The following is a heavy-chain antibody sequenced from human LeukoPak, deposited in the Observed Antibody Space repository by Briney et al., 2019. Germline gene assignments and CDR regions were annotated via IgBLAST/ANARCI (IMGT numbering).Heavy chain of an antibody. CDR2: INPNSGGT. D-gene: IGHD6-13*01. CDR3: ARGYWAAAGKTLDY. CDR1: GYTFTVYY. V-gene: IGHV1-2*02. J-gene: IGHJ4*02. Sequence: ASVKVSCKASGYTFTVYYMHWVRQAPGQGLEWMGWINPNSGGTNYAQKFQGRATMTRDTSISTAYMELSRLRSDDTAVYYCARGYWAAAGKTLDYWGQGTLVTVSS.